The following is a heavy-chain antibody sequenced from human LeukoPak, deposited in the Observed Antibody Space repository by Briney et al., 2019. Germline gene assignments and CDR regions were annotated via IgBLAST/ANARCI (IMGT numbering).Heavy chain of an antibody. CDR2: ISSSSSYI. CDR1: GFTFNSYS. D-gene: IGHD3-22*01. CDR3: ARVADYYDSSGYSPFDY. V-gene: IGHV3-21*01. J-gene: IGHJ4*02. Sequence: GGSLRLSCAASGFTFNSYSMNWVRQAPGKGLEWVSSISSSSSYIYYADSVKGRFTISRDNAKNSLYLQMNSLRAEDTAVYYCARVADYYDSSGYSPFDYWGQGTLVTVSS.